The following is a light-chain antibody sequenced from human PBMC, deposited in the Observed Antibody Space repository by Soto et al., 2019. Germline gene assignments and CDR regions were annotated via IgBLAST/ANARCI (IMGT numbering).Light chain of an antibody. V-gene: IGLV1-51*02. J-gene: IGLJ3*02. CDR2: ENN. CDR1: SSNIGNNY. Sequence: QSVLTQPPSVSAAPGQKVTISCSGSSSNIGNNYVSWYQQLPGTAPKLLIYENNKRPSGIPDRFSGSKSGTSATLGITGLQTGDEADYYCETWDNSLSAEVFRGGTKLTVL. CDR3: ETWDNSLSAEV.